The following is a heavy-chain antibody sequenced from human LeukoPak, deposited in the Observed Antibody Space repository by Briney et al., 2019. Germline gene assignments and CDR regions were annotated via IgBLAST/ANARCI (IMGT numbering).Heavy chain of an antibody. CDR1: GGSISSGGYY. Sequence: SQTLSLTCTVSGGSISSGGYYWSWLRQHPGKGLEWIGYIYYSGSTYYNPSLKSRVTISVDTSKNQFSLKLSSVTAADTAVYYCARAALKVVAATRPADFDYWGQGTLVTVSS. D-gene: IGHD2-15*01. V-gene: IGHV4-31*03. J-gene: IGHJ4*02. CDR3: ARAALKVVAATRPADFDY. CDR2: IYYSGST.